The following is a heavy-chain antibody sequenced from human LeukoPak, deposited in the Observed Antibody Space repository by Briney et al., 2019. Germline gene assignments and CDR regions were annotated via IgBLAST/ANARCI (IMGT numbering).Heavy chain of an antibody. CDR2: IIPILGIA. V-gene: IGHV1-69*04. D-gene: IGHD5-18*01. CDR3: ARDHLGWAMAKPNYYYYGMDV. CDR1: GGTFSSYA. J-gene: IGHJ6*02. Sequence: GSSVKVSCKASGGTFSSYAISWVRQAPGQGLEWMGRIIPILGIANYAQKFQGRVTITADKSTSTAYMELSSLRSEDTAVHYCARDHLGWAMAKPNYYYYGMDVWGQGTTVTVSS.